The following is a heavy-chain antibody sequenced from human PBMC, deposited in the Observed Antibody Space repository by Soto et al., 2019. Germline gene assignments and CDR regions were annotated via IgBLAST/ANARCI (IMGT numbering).Heavy chain of an antibody. CDR2: ISSSGGTT. V-gene: IGHV3-23*01. Sequence: EVQLLESGGGLVQPGGSLRLSCAVSGFTFSSFAMSWVRQAPGKGLEWVSVISSSGGTTYYADSVKGRFTISRDNPKNPLYLQMNSLRAEDTAVYYCARDYSYACDYWGQGTLVTVSS. D-gene: IGHD3-16*01. CDR1: GFTFSSFA. CDR3: ARDYSYACDY. J-gene: IGHJ4*02.